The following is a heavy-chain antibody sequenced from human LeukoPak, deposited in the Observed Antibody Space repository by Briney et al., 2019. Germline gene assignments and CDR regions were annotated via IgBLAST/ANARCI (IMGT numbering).Heavy chain of an antibody. CDR3: ARGFPYDSGDYYYYMDV. CDR2: IHTSGST. J-gene: IGHJ6*03. D-gene: IGHD3-22*01. V-gene: IGHV4-4*07. Sequence: PSETLSLTCTFSGGSISSYYWSWIRQPAGKGLEWIGRIHTSGSTNYNPSLKSRVTMSVDTSKNQFSLKLSSVTAADTAVYYCARGFPYDSGDYYYYMDVWGKGTTVTVSS. CDR1: GGSISSYY.